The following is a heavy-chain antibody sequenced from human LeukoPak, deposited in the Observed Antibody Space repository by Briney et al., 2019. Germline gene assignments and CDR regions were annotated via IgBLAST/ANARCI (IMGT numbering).Heavy chain of an antibody. Sequence: GSLRLSCAASGFTFSSYAMSWIRQPPGKGLEWIGEINHGGSTNYNPSLKSRVTISVDTSKNQFSLKLSSVTAADTAVYYCARFLLWFGESHYYFDYWGQGTLVTVSS. J-gene: IGHJ4*02. D-gene: IGHD3-10*01. CDR1: GFTFSSYA. CDR3: ARFLLWFGESHYYFDY. V-gene: IGHV4-34*01. CDR2: INHGGST.